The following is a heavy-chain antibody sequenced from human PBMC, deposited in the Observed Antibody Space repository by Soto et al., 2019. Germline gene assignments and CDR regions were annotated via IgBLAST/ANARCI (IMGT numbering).Heavy chain of an antibody. V-gene: IGHV1-69*02. CDR1: GGTFSSYT. CDR2: IIPNLGIA. J-gene: IGHJ4*02. Sequence: SVKVSCKASGGTFSSYTISWVRQAPGQGLEWMGRIIPNLGIANYAQKFQGRVTIAADKSTSTAYMELRSLRSEDTAVYYCARGYSIGHYYDSSAYYPFDYWGQG. CDR3: ARGYSIGHYYDSSAYYPFDY. D-gene: IGHD3-22*01.